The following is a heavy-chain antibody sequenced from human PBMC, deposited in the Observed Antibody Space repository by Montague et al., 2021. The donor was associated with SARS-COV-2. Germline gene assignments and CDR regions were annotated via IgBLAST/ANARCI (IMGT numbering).Heavy chain of an antibody. V-gene: IGHV2-5*02. J-gene: IGHJ4*02. CDR3: VHYASGSYYFHY. CDR1: RFSITTSTMG. D-gene: IGHD3-10*01. CDR2: SYWGDEK. Sequence: PALVKPTQTLTLTCTFSRFSITTSTMGVGWLCQPPGKALEWLALSYWGDEKRFSPSLKSRLTITKDTFKDQVVLRMTNMDPVDTATYYCVHYASGSYYFHYWGQGTLVTGSS.